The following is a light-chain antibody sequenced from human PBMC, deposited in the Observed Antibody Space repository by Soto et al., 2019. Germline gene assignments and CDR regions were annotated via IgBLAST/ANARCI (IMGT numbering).Light chain of an antibody. CDR1: QSVSSN. V-gene: IGKV3-15*01. Sequence: EIVMPQSPATLSVSPGESASLSCRASQSVSSNLAWYQQKPGQAPRLLIYGASTRATGIPARFSGSGSGTDFTLTISSLEPEEFAVYFCKHYGTSPFTVGQGTRLEIK. J-gene: IGKJ5*01. CDR3: KHYGTSPFT. CDR2: GAS.